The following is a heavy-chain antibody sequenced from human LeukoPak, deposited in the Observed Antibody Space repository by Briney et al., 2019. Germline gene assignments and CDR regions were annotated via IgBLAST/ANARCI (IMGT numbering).Heavy chain of an antibody. CDR3: ARDAQVWKRWHGARNYYYYYMDV. V-gene: IGHV4-30-4*08. CDR2: IYYSGST. Sequence: SETLSLTCTVSGGSISSGDYYWSWIRQPPGKGLEWIGYIYYSGSTYYNPSLKSRVTISVDTSKNQFSLKLSSVTAADTAVYYCARDAQVWKRWHGARNYYYYYMDVWGKGTTVTVSS. D-gene: IGHD4-23*01. J-gene: IGHJ6*03. CDR1: GGSISSGDYY.